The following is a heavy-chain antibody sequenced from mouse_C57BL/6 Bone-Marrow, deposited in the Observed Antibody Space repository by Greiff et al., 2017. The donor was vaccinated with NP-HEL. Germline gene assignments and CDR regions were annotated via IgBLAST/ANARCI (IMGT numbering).Heavy chain of an antibody. J-gene: IGHJ2*01. CDR2: ISSGGSYT. CDR1: GFTFSSYG. D-gene: IGHD2-14*01. Sequence: EVQVVESGGDLVKPGGSLKLSCAASGFTFSSYGMYWVRQTPDKRLEWVATISSGGSYTYYTDSVKGRFTISRDNAKNTLYLQMSSLKSEDTAMYDWARRDGTIYFDYWGQGTTLTVSS. CDR3: ARRDGTIYFDY. V-gene: IGHV5-6*01.